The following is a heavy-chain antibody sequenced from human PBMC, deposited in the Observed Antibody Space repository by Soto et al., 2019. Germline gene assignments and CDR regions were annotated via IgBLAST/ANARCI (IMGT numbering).Heavy chain of an antibody. CDR1: GYSFSNHY. J-gene: IGHJ5*02. Sequence: QVQLVQSGAEVKKPGASVNISCKASGYSFSNHYMHWVRQAPGHGLEWMGTINPRTGNTLYAERFQDRVTMTRDASTSIVYMELTSLRSGDTAFYYCARDGPNCSSTSCFGEGDWFDPWGQGTLVTVSS. CDR3: ARDGPNCSSTSCFGEGDWFDP. CDR2: INPRTGNT. D-gene: IGHD2-2*01. V-gene: IGHV1-46*03.